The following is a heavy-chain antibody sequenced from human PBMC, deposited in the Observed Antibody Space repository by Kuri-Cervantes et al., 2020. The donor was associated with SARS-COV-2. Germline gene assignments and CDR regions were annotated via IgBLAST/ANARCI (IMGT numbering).Heavy chain of an antibody. V-gene: IGHV3-7*03. J-gene: IGHJ4*02. CDR3: AKDRGGRIIAAAGNRFDY. Sequence: LSLTCAASGLTFSSYWMSWVRQAPGKGLEWVANIKQDGSEKYYVDSVKGRFTISRDNAKNSLYLQMNSLRAEDTAVYYCAKDRGGRIIAAAGNRFDYWGQGTLVTVSS. CDR2: IKQDGSEK. D-gene: IGHD6-13*01. CDR1: GLTFSSYW.